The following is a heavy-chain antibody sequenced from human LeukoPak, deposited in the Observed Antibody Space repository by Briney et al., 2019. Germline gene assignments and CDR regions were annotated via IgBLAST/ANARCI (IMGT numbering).Heavy chain of an antibody. CDR3: ARDVLVRCSSTRCYPNNYYYYMDV. CDR2: ISAYNGNT. D-gene: IGHD2-2*01. V-gene: IGHV1-18*01. Sequence: GASVKVSGKASGYTFTSYGISWVRQAPGQGLEWMAWISAYNGNTNYAQKLQGRVTMTTDTSTSTAYMELRSLRSDDTAVYYCARDVLVRCSSTRCYPNNYYYYMDVWGKGTTVTVSS. CDR1: GYTFTSYG. J-gene: IGHJ6*03.